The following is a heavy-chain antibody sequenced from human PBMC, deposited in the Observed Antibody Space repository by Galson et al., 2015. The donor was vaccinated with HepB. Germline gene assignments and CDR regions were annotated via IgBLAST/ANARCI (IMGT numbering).Heavy chain of an antibody. CDR3: ARGLGSGSYSDYYYGMDV. Sequence: SETLSLTCAVYGGSFSGYYWSWTRQPPGKGLEWIGEINHSGSTNYNPSLKSRVTISVDTSKNQFSLKLSSVTAADTAVYYCARGLGSGSYSDYYYGMDVWGQGTTVTVSS. J-gene: IGHJ6*02. CDR1: GGSFSGYY. D-gene: IGHD1-26*01. CDR2: INHSGST. V-gene: IGHV4-34*01.